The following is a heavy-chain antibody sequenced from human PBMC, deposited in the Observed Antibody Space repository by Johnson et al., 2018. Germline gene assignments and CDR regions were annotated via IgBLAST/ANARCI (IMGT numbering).Heavy chain of an antibody. CDR1: GFTFDDYA. V-gene: IGHV3-9*01. CDR3: AYGDSSGYYYGAFDI. CDR2: IRWNRGSI. D-gene: IGHD3-22*01. J-gene: IGHJ3*02. Sequence: EVQLVESGGGLVQPGRSLRLSCAASGFTFDDYAMHWVRQAPGKGLEGVSGIRWNRGSIGYADSVKGRFTISRDNAKNSLYLQMNSRRAEDTALYYCAYGDSSGYYYGAFDIWGQGTMVTVSS.